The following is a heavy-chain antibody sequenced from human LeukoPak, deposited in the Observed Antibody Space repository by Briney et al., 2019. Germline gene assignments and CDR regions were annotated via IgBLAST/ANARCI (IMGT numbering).Heavy chain of an antibody. Sequence: PGGSLRLSCAASGFTFSSYWMSWVRQAPGKGLEWVANIKQDGSEKYYVDSVKGRFTISRDNAKNSLYLQMNSLRAEDTAVYYCAKDLLGIVGAPDAFDIWGQGTMVTVSS. CDR1: GFTFSSYW. CDR3: AKDLLGIVGAPDAFDI. V-gene: IGHV3-7*01. J-gene: IGHJ3*02. CDR2: IKQDGSEK. D-gene: IGHD1-26*01.